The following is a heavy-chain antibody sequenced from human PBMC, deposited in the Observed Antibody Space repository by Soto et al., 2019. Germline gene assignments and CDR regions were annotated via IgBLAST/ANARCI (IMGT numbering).Heavy chain of an antibody. J-gene: IGHJ4*02. CDR3: ARVRIGMATTRPLDY. Sequence: EVQLVESGGGLVQPGGSLGLSCAASGFIFSDHYMDWVRQAPGKGLEWVARIRNKANSYATHYAASVKGRFTISRDDSKNSLCLQMPSLKAEDTAVYYCARVRIGMATTRPLDYWGQGTLVTVSS. V-gene: IGHV3-72*01. CDR2: IRNKANSYAT. CDR1: GFIFSDHY.